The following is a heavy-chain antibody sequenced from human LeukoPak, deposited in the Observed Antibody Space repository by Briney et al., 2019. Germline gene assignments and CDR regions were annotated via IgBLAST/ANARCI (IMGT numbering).Heavy chain of an antibody. J-gene: IGHJ4*02. Sequence: GGSLRLSCAASGFTFSSYGMSWVRQAPEKGLEWVSAISGSGDSTYYADSVEGRFTISRDNSKNTLYLQMNSLRDEDTAVYYCAAPNGGSLSFDSWGQGTLVTVSS. D-gene: IGHD7-27*01. V-gene: IGHV3-23*01. CDR3: AAPNGGSLSFDS. CDR1: GFTFSSYG. CDR2: ISGSGDST.